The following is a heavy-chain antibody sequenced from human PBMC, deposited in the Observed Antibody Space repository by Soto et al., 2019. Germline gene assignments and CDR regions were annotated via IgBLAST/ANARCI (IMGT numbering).Heavy chain of an antibody. J-gene: IGHJ6*02. CDR2: IWYDGSNK. V-gene: IGHV3-33*01. CDR1: GFTFSSYG. CDR3: ARDRRTGNYYYGMAV. Sequence: PGGSLRLSCAASGFTFSSYGMHWVLQAPGKGLEWVAVIWYDGSNKYYADSVKGRFTISRDNSKNTLYLQMNSLRAEDTAVYYCARDRRTGNYYYGMAVWGQGTTVTSP. D-gene: IGHD7-27*01.